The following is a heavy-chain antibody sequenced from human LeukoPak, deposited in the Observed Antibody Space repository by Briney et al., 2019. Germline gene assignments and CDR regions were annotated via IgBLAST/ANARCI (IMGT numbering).Heavy chain of an antibody. Sequence: GGSLRLSCAASGFTFSGSAMHWVRQASGKGLEWVASIKEDGSEKYYVDSVKGRFTISRDNAKNSVYLQMNSLTAEDTAVYYCVRDKDSGGATGSILDCWGQGALVTVSS. CDR3: VRDKDSGGATGSILDC. V-gene: IGHV3-7*05. J-gene: IGHJ4*02. D-gene: IGHD1-26*01. CDR1: GFTFSGSA. CDR2: IKEDGSEK.